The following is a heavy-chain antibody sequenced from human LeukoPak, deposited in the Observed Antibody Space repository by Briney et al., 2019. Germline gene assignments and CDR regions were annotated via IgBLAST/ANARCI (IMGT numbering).Heavy chain of an antibody. V-gene: IGHV4-59*01. Sequence: PSETLSLTCTVSGGSISSYYWSWIRQPPGKGLEWIGYIYCSGSTNYNPSLKSRVTISVDTSKNQFSLKLSSVTAADTAVYYCARQDSSGYPFDYWGQGTLVTVSS. J-gene: IGHJ4*02. CDR3: ARQDSSGYPFDY. CDR2: IYCSGST. CDR1: GGSISSYY. D-gene: IGHD3-22*01.